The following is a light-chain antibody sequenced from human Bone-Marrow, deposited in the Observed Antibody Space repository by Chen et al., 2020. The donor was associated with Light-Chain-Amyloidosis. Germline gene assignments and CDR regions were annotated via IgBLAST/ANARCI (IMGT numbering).Light chain of an antibody. CDR2: EDD. V-gene: IGLV6-57*01. J-gene: IGLJ3*02. CDR3: QSYQGSSQGV. CDR1: SGSIATNY. Sequence: NFMLPPPHSVSESPAKTVLISCTRSSGSIATNYVQWYQQRPGSSPTTVLYEDDQRPSGVPDRFSGSIDRSSNSAALTSSGLETEYEAYYYCQSYQGSSQGVFGGGTKLTFL.